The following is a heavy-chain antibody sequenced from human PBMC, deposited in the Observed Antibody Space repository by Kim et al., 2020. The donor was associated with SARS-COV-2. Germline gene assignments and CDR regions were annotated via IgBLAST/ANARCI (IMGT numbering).Heavy chain of an antibody. CDR3: ARDGTTRNGGYYFDY. D-gene: IGHD1-1*01. J-gene: IGHJ4*01. CDR1: GYTFTSYT. CDR2: INVGQGNT. Sequence: ASVKVSCKASGYTFTSYTMHWVRQAPGQGLEWMGWINVGQGNTKYSQKFQGRVTITRDTSASTAFMELSSLTSEDTAIYYCARDGTTRNGGYYFDYLGQGALVTVSS. V-gene: IGHV1-3*01.